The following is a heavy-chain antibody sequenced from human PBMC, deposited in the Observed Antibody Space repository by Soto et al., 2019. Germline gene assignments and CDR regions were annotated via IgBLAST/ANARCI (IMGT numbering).Heavy chain of an antibody. CDR2: IWYDGSNK. J-gene: IGHJ4*02. V-gene: IGHV3-33*01. CDR3: ARDGDADSSGWYYFDY. Sequence: RRSLRLSSAASAVTFSSYGMHWVRQAPGKGMEWVAVIWYDGSNKYYADSVKGRFTISRDNSKNTLYLQMNSLRAEDTAVYYCARDGDADSSGWYYFDYWGQGT. CDR1: AVTFSSYG. D-gene: IGHD6-19*01.